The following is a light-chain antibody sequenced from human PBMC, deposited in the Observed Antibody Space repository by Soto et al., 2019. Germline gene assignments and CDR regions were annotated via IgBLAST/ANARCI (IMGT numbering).Light chain of an antibody. V-gene: IGLV2-14*01. CDR1: YSDVGYYSL. CDR3: SSYTTRDTLV. Sequence: QSVLTQPASVSGSPGQSITISCTGTYSDVGYYSLVSWYQQHPGKAPKLIIYKVGNRPSGVSNRFSGSKSGNTASLTISGLQADDDGDYYCSSYTTRDTLVFGGGTKLTVL. CDR2: KVG. J-gene: IGLJ3*02.